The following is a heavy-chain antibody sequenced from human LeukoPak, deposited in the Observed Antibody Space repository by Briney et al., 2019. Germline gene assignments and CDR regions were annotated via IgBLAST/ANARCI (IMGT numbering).Heavy chain of an antibody. D-gene: IGHD1-26*01. CDR3: ARKNSGSYFDY. CDR2: IDWDDDK. Sequence: SGPALVKPTQTLTLTCTFSSFSLTTSKMCVNWIRQPPGKALEWLARIDWDDDKYYSTSLKTRLTISKDTSKNQVVLTMTNMDPVDTATYYCARKNSGSYFDYWGQGTLVTVSS. J-gene: IGHJ4*02. CDR1: SFSLTTSKMC. V-gene: IGHV2-70*11.